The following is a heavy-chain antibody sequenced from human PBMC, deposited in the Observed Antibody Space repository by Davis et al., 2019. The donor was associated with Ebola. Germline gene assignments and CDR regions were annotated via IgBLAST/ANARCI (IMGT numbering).Heavy chain of an antibody. J-gene: IGHJ3*02. CDR2: LMTDGSPT. V-gene: IGHV3-74*01. CDR3: AGEPVDSSGYYRSFDI. Sequence: GESLKISCAASGFSLSTYWMHLVLQVPGKGLVWVSRLMTDGSPTGYGGFVQGRFIISRDNAKNTVYLQMNSLRAEDTALYYCAGEPVDSSGYYRSFDIWGQGTMVTVSS. D-gene: IGHD3-22*01. CDR1: GFSLSTYW.